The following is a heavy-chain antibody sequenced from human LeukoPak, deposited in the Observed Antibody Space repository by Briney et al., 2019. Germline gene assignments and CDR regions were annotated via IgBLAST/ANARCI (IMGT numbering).Heavy chain of an antibody. CDR1: GGSISSGGYY. CDR3: ARENARYYYDSSGYCGPFDY. D-gene: IGHD3-22*01. CDR2: IYYSGGT. Sequence: SQTLSLTCTVSGGSISSGGYYWSWIRQHPGKGLEWIGYIYYSGGTYYNPSLKSRVTISVDTSKNQFSLKLSSVTAADTAVYYCARENARYYYDSSGYCGPFDYWGQGTLVTVSS. J-gene: IGHJ4*02. V-gene: IGHV4-31*03.